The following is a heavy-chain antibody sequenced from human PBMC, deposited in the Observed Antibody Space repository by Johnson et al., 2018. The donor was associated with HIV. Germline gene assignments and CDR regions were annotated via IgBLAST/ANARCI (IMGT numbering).Heavy chain of an antibody. CDR1: GFTVSSNY. D-gene: IGHD6-19*01. V-gene: IGHV3-66*04. Sequence: VQLVESGGGLVQSGGSLRLSCGASGFTVSSNYMNWVRQAPGKGLEWVSVIYSGGNTYYADSVKGRFTISRDNSKNTWYLQMNSLRAEDTAVYYCARPGGGCYETAFDIWGQGTMVTVSS. CDR3: ARPGGGCYETAFDI. CDR2: IYSGGNT. J-gene: IGHJ3*02.